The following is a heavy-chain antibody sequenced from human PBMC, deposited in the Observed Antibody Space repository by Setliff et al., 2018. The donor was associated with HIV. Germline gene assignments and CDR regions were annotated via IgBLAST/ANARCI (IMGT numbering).Heavy chain of an antibody. Sequence: PSETLSLTCSVSHYSISSEYYWGWFRQPPGKGLEYIRSIYQSGSTYYSPFFKSRVSMSIDTSKDQFSLRLKSLTASDTAVYYCARLDTIMLYTDFWGQGTLVTVSS. J-gene: IGHJ4*02. D-gene: IGHD3-16*01. CDR2: IYQSGST. V-gene: IGHV4-38-2*02. CDR1: HYSISSEYY. CDR3: ARLDTIMLYTDF.